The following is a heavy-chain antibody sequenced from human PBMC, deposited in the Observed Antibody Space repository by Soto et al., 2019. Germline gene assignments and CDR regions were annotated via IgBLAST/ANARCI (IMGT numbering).Heavy chain of an antibody. V-gene: IGHV1-24*01. CDR3: ATAVGATTAYYYGMDV. CDR2: FDPEDGET. J-gene: IGHJ6*02. D-gene: IGHD1-26*01. CDR1: GYTLTELS. Sequence: GSVKVSCKVSGYTLTELSMHWVRQAPGKGLEWMGGFDPEDGETIYAQKFQGRVTMTEDTSTDTAYMELSSLRSEDTAVYYCATAVGATTAYYYGMDVWGQGTTVTVSS.